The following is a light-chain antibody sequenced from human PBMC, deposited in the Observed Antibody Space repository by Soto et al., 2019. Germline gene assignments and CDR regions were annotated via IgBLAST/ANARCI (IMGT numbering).Light chain of an antibody. CDR2: DAS. CDR3: QQRSNWPPIT. CDR1: QSVSNY. V-gene: IGKV3-11*01. Sequence: EIVLTQSPATLSLSPGETATLSCRTSQSVSNYLAWYQQKPGQAPRLLIYDASHRAAGIPARFSGSGSGTDFTLTISSLEPEDFAFYYCQQRSNWPPITFGQGTRLEIK. J-gene: IGKJ5*01.